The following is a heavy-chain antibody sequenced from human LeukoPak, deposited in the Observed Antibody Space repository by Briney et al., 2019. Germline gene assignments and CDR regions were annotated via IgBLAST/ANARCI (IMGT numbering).Heavy chain of an antibody. D-gene: IGHD4-17*01. CDR2: ISGGSAGT. CDR1: GFTFSSYA. CDR3: AKYAVTTRSWFDP. V-gene: IGHV3-23*01. Sequence: PGGSLRLSCAASGFTFSSYAMSWVRQAPGKGLEWVSTISGGSAGTYYADSVKGRFTISRDNSKNTLYLQMNSLRAEDTAVYYCAKYAVTTRSWFDPWGQGTLVSVSS. J-gene: IGHJ5*02.